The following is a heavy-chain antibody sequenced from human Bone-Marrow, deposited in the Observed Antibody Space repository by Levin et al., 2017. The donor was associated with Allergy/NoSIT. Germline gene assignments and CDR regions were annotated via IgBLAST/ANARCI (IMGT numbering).Heavy chain of an antibody. V-gene: IGHV3-30*04. CDR1: GFTFNTFA. J-gene: IGHJ4*02. CDR3: ARDASGWYQGRADFDY. D-gene: IGHD6-13*01. Sequence: HSGGSLRLSCAGSGFTFNTFALHWVRQAPGKGLEWVAVISYDGNVKHYADSVRGRATISRDNFMKTLFLEMNSLRLDDTGVYYCARDASGWYQGRADFDYWGQGTLLTVSS. CDR2: ISYDGNVK.